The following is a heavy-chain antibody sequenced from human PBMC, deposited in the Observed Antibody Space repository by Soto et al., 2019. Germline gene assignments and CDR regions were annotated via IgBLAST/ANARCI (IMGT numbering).Heavy chain of an antibody. D-gene: IGHD3-10*01. CDR3: ARDLSYGSGSD. J-gene: IGHJ4*02. V-gene: IGHV3-33*01. Sequence: QVQLVESGGGVVQPGTSLRLSCAASGLTFSSYGFHWVRQAPGKGLEWVADIWSDGSKQYYADPVKGRFTISRDDSKNTLYLQMNSLTADDTAVYYCARDLSYGSGSDWGQGTLVTVSS. CDR1: GLTFSSYG. CDR2: IWSDGSKQ.